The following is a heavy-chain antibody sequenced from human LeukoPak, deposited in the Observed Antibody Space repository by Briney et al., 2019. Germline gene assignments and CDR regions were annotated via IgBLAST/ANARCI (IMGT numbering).Heavy chain of an antibody. D-gene: IGHD4-17*01. CDR1: AASFSSHY. Sequence: PSENLSLTCAVSAASFSSHYWTWIRQSPGKGLEWIGYISYIGSTNYNPSLKSRVTISIDTSRNQFSLKLRSVTAADTAVYYCARDLVTVTKGFDIWGQGTMVSVSS. J-gene: IGHJ3*02. CDR3: ARDLVTVTKGFDI. V-gene: IGHV4-59*11. CDR2: ISYIGST.